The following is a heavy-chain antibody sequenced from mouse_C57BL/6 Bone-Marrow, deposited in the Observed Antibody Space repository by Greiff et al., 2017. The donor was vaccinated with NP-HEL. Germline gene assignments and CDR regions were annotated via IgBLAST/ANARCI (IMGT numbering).Heavy chain of an antibody. CDR3: AREYGNYGDYAMDY. CDR1: GYSITSGYY. CDR2: ISYDGSN. Sequence: DVKLQESGPGLVKPSQSLSLTCSVTGYSITSGYYWNWIRQFPGNKLEWMGYISYDGSNNYNPSLKNRISITRDTSKNQFFLKLNSVTTEDTATYYCAREYGNYGDYAMDYWGQGTSVTVSS. J-gene: IGHJ4*01. D-gene: IGHD2-1*01. V-gene: IGHV3-6*01.